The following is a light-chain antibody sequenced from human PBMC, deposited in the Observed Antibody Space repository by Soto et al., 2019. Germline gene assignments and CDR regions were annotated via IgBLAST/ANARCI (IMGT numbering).Light chain of an antibody. CDR1: RDISNY. J-gene: IGKJ4*01. CDR2: GAS. CDR3: QKYDTAPLT. Sequence: DIQVTQSPSSLSASLGDRVSITCRASRDISNYLAWYQQKPGQVPRLLISGASTLHSGVPSRFSGSGSGTDFTLTITSLQPEDIATYFCQKYDTAPLTFGGGTKDEI. V-gene: IGKV1-27*01.